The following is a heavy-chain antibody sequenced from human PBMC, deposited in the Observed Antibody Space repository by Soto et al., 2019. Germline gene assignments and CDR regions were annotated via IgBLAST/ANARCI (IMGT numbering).Heavy chain of an antibody. V-gene: IGHV1-69*06. CDR3: ARSHLWSGYYTLGY. Sequence: ASVKVSCKASGGTFSSYAISWVRQAPGQGLGWMGGIIPIFGTANYAQKFQGRVTITADKSTSTAYMELSSLRSEDTAVYYCARSHLWSGYYTLGYWGQGTLVTVSS. CDR1: GGTFSSYA. CDR2: IIPIFGTA. J-gene: IGHJ4*02. D-gene: IGHD3-3*01.